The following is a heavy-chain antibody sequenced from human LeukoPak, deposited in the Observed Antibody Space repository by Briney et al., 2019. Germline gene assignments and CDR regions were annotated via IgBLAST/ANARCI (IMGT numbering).Heavy chain of an antibody. CDR3: ARTRVPGSYSPKGPFDY. J-gene: IGHJ4*02. D-gene: IGHD1-26*01. CDR2: MYYSGSI. V-gene: IGHV4-39*07. CDR1: GGPISSSNYY. Sequence: SETLSLTCTVSGGPISSSNYYWVWIRQPPSKGLEWIGSMYYSGSIFYNPSLKSRVTISINTSKNQFSLKVSSVTAADTAVYYCARTRVPGSYSPKGPFDYWGQGTLVTVSS.